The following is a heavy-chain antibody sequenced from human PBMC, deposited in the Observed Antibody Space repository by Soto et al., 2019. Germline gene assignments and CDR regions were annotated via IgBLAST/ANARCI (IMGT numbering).Heavy chain of an antibody. CDR1: GGTFSSYS. J-gene: IGHJ4*02. Sequence: QLQLVQSGAEVKNPGSSVKVSCKASGGTFSSYSINWVRQAPGQGLEWMGEIIPIFGTANYAQKFQGRVTITADESTSTAYMELSSLRSEDTAVYYCARDGGRHSGGIDYWGQGTLVTVSS. V-gene: IGHV1-69*01. CDR2: IIPIFGTA. CDR3: ARDGGRHSGGIDY. D-gene: IGHD1-26*01.